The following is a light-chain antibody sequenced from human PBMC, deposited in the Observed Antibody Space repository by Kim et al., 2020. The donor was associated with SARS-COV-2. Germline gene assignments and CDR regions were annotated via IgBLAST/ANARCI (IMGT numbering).Light chain of an antibody. V-gene: IGKV1-5*03. J-gene: IGKJ4*01. CDR3: QQYNSYSLT. Sequence: DIQMTQSPSTLSASVGDRVTITCRASQTINSWLAWYQQKPGKAPNLLIYKASFLDSGVPSRFSGSGSGTEFTLTISSLQPDDFATYYCQQYNSYSLTFGGGTKVDIK. CDR1: QTINSW. CDR2: KAS.